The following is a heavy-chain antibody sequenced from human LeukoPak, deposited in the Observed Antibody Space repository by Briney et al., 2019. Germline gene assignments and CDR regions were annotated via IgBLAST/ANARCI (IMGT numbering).Heavy chain of an antibody. CDR3: ARAVERGNFDY. D-gene: IGHD4-23*01. CDR2: INHSGSI. V-gene: IGHV4-34*01. CDR1: GGSFSGYY. J-gene: IGHJ4*02. Sequence: SETLSLTCAVYGGSFSGYYWSWIRQPLGKGLEWIGEINHSGSINYNPSLKSRVTISVNTSKNQFSLKLSSVTAADTAVYYCARAVERGNFDYWGQGTLVTVSS.